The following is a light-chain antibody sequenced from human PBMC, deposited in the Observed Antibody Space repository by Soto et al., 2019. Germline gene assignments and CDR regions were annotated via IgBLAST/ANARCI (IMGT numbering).Light chain of an antibody. V-gene: IGLV1-51*01. CDR2: DND. CDR3: GTWDDSLVSYV. CDR1: STNIGDNY. J-gene: IGLJ1*01. Sequence: QSVLTQPPSVSAAPGQRVIISCSGSSTNIGDNYVSWYQHLPGTAPKLVVYDNDRRPSEAPGRFSGSKSGTSATLVITGLQTGDEADYYCGTWDDSLVSYVFGAGTKLTVL.